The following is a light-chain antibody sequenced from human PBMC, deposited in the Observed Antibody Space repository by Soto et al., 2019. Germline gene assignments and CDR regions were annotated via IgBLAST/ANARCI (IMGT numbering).Light chain of an antibody. Sequence: QSVLTQPPSVSVAPGQRVTISCTGSSSNIGAGSDVHWYQQLPGTAPKLLIYGNSNRPSGVPDRFSGSKSGTSASLAITGLQAEDEADYYCQSYDSSLSGSYVVFCGGTKLTVL. CDR1: SSNIGAGSD. V-gene: IGLV1-40*01. CDR2: GNS. CDR3: QSYDSSLSGSYVV. J-gene: IGLJ2*01.